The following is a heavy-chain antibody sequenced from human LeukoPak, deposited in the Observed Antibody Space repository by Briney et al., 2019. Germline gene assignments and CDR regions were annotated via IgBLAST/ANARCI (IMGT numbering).Heavy chain of an antibody. CDR3: AKDWGATMIVVADDAFDI. CDR1: GFTFSSYA. CDR2: ISGSGGST. V-gene: IGHV3-23*01. Sequence: GGSLRHSCAASGFTFSSYAMSWVRQAPGKGLEWVSAISGSGGSTYYADSVKGRFTISRDNSKNTLYLQMNSLRAEDTAVYYCAKDWGATMIVVADDAFDIWGQGTMVTVSS. J-gene: IGHJ3*02. D-gene: IGHD3-22*01.